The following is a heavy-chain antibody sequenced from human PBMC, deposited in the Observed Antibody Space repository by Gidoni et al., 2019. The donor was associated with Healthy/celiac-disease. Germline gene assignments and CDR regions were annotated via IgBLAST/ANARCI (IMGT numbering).Heavy chain of an antibody. V-gene: IGHV5-51*01. CDR3: ARGGYCSGGSCYGEGAFDI. D-gene: IGHD2-15*01. CDR1: GSSFPSSW. J-gene: IGHJ3*02. Sequence: EVQLVQSGAAVKTPGASLKISFRVSGSSFPSSWSGWVRQMPGKGLEWMGIIYPGDSDTRYSPSFQGQVTISADKSISTAYLQWSSLKASDTAMYYCARGGYCSGGSCYGEGAFDIWGQGTMVTVSS. CDR2: IYPGDSDT.